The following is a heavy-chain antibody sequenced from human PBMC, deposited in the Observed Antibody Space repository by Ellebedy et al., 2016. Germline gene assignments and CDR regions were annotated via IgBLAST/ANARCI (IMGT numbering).Heavy chain of an antibody. J-gene: IGHJ6*03. V-gene: IGHV1-8*01. Sequence: ASVKVSRXASGYTLTSYDINWVRQATGQGLEWMGWMNPNSGNTGFAQRFQGRVTMTRNTSISTAYMELNSLRSEDTAVYYCARGPQCITVSCSYYMDIWGIGTRVTVSS. CDR1: GYTLTSYD. D-gene: IGHD6-19*01. CDR2: MNPNSGNT. CDR3: ARGPQCITVSCSYYMDI.